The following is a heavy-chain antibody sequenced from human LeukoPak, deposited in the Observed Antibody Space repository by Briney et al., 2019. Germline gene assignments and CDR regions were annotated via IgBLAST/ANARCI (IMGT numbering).Heavy chain of an antibody. D-gene: IGHD6-13*01. Sequence: GGSLRLSCAASGFTFSSYEMHWVRQAPGKGLEWVSYISSSGSTIYYADSVKGRFTISRDNAKNSLYLQMNSLRAEDTAVYYCARVLAAAGTGYFDYWGQGTLVTVSS. CDR3: ARVLAAAGTGYFDY. J-gene: IGHJ4*02. CDR2: ISSSGSTI. V-gene: IGHV3-48*03. CDR1: GFTFSSYE.